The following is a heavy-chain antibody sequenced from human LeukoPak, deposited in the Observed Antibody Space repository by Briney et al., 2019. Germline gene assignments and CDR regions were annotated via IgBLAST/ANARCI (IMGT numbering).Heavy chain of an antibody. D-gene: IGHD3-10*01. CDR1: GGSISNYY. CDR3: ASTYYYGSGSYYNGLAGDY. V-gene: IGHV4-59*01. Sequence: SETLSLTCAVSGGSISNYYWSWIRQPPGSGLEWIGYIYYTGSTNYNPSLKSRVTISVDTSKNQFSLKLTSVTAADTAVYYCASTYYYGSGSYYNGLAGDYWGQGTLVTVSS. CDR2: IYYTGST. J-gene: IGHJ4*02.